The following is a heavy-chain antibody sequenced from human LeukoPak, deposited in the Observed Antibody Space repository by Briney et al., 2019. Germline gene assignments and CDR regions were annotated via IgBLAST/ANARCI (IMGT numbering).Heavy chain of an antibody. CDR2: IIPILGIA. CDR3: AREFVATYAFDI. CDR1: GGTFSSYA. Sequence: ASVKVSCKASGGTFSSYAISWVRQAPGQGLEWMGRIIPILGIANYAQKFQGRVTITADKSTSTAYMELSSLRSEDTAVYYCAREFVATYAFDIWGQGTMVTVSS. J-gene: IGHJ3*02. V-gene: IGHV1-69*04. D-gene: IGHD5-12*01.